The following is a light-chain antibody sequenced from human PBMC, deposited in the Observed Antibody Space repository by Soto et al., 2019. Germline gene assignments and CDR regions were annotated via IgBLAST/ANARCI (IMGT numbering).Light chain of an antibody. V-gene: IGKV3-15*01. Sequence: IVMTQSPATLSVSPGERVTLYCRASQSVSNTLAWYQLKPGQAPRLLIHGTSIRATGIPARFSGSGSGTEFTLTISSLQSEDFGVYYCQQYNNWPPWTFGQGTKVEIK. CDR3: QQYNNWPPWT. J-gene: IGKJ1*01. CDR2: GTS. CDR1: QSVSNT.